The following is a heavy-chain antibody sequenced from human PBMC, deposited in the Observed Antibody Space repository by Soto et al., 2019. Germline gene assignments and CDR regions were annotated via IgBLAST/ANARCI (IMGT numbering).Heavy chain of an antibody. V-gene: IGHV5-10-1*01. CDR1: GYSFAGYW. Sequence: GESLKISCKGSGYSFAGYWITWVRQKPGKGLEWMGRIDPSDSQTYYSPSFRGHVTISATKSITTVFLQWSSLRASDTAMYYCARQIYDSDTGPNFQYYFDSWGQGAPVTVSS. D-gene: IGHD3-22*01. CDR3: ARQIYDSDTGPNFQYYFDS. CDR2: IDPSDSQT. J-gene: IGHJ4*02.